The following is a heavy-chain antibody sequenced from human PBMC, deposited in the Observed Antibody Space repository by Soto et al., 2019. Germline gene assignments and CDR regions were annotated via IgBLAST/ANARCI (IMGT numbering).Heavy chain of an antibody. CDR1: GYTFSDYY. V-gene: IGHV1-2*02. J-gene: IGHJ3*01. CDR2: INCDSGGT. Sequence: QVHLVQSGAEVKKPGTSVKVSCKTSGYTFSDYYIHWVRQAPGQGLEWVGRINCDSGGTTYSQKFQGRVTMTRDTSITTVYMDLSRLTSNDTAVYYCTRYLVGYDAFDVWGRGTLVAVSP. D-gene: IGHD5-12*01. CDR3: TRYLVGYDAFDV.